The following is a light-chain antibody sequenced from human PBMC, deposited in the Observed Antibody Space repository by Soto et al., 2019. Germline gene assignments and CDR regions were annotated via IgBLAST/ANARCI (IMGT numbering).Light chain of an antibody. CDR2: DGT. CDR3: CSYASSSTFYV. Sequence: QSALSQPASVSGSPGQSITISCTGTSSDVGLVSWYQQSPGKAPKLIIYDGTKRPSGVSNRFSASKSDNTASLTISGLQAEDEADYYCCSYASSSTFYVFASGTKVTVL. J-gene: IGLJ1*01. V-gene: IGLV2-23*01. CDR1: SSDVGL.